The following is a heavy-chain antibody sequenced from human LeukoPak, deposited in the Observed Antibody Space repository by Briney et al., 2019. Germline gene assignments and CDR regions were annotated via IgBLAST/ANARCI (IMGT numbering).Heavy chain of an antibody. J-gene: IGHJ4*02. V-gene: IGHV3-23*01. CDR3: AKGDTYYDLLTCFDF. CDR2: FSASSTST. D-gene: IGHD3-9*01. Sequence: GGSLRLSCAASGFDFSSYGMSWVRQSPGKGLEWVSTFSASSTSTYYADSVKGRFTISGDNSKNTLYLQMHSLRDEDTAVYYCAKGDTYYDLLTCFDFWGPGTLVTVSS. CDR1: GFDFSSYG.